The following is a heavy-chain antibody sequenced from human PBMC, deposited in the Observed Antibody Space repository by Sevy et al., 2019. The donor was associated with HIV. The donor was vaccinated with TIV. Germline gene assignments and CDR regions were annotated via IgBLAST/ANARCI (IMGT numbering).Heavy chain of an antibody. Sequence: ASVKVSCKVSGSTFSKLSIHWVRQAPGKGLEWMGDFDPQDAETIYAQRFQGRLTMTGDTFSDTAYMGLSSLTSEDPAVYYWAIVGLRYCSGASCYQGDWFDPWGQGTLVTVSS. CDR3: AIVGLRYCSGASCYQGDWFDP. V-gene: IGHV1-24*01. CDR1: GSTFSKLS. J-gene: IGHJ5*02. D-gene: IGHD2-15*01. CDR2: FDPQDAET.